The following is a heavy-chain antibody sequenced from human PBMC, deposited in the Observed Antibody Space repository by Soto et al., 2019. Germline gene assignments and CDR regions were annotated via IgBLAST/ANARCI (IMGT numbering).Heavy chain of an antibody. CDR2: IYYSGST. V-gene: IGHV4-30-4*01. CDR1: GGSISSGDYY. D-gene: IGHD1-7*01. J-gene: IGHJ4*02. CDR3: ASQNWNYVRFDY. Sequence: SETLSLTCTVSGGSISSGDYYWSWIRQPPGKGLEWIGYIYYSGSTYYNPSLKSRVTISVDTSKNQFSLKLSSVTAADTAVYYCASQNWNYVRFDYWGQGTLVTVPQ.